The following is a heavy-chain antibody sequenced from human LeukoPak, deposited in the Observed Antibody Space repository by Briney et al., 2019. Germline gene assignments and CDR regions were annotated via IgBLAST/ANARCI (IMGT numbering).Heavy chain of an antibody. CDR2: IDANAKTT. V-gene: IGHV3-74*01. Sequence: GGSLRLSCAASGFTFSNYWLHWVRQAPGKGLVWVSRIDANAKTTGYADSVKGRFTISTDNAKKTLYLQMNSLRVEDTAVYYCARGPTYGSRSDYFDYWGQGTLVTVSS. CDR3: ARGPTYGSRSDYFDY. J-gene: IGHJ4*02. D-gene: IGHD3-10*01. CDR1: GFTFSNYW.